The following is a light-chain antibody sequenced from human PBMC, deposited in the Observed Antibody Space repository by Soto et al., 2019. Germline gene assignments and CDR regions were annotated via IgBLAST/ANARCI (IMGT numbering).Light chain of an antibody. CDR3: QQYHSYST. Sequence: DIQMTQSPSTLSASVGARVTITCRASQSISSWLAWYQQKPGKAPKLLIYDASSLKSGVPSRFSGSGSGTEFTLTISSLQPDDFASYYCQQYHSYSTFGQGTKLEIK. CDR1: QSISSW. CDR2: DAS. J-gene: IGKJ2*01. V-gene: IGKV1-5*01.